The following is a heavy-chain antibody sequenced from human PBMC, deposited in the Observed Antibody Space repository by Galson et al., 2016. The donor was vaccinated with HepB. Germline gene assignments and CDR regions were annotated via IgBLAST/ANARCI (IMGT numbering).Heavy chain of an antibody. CDR1: GGSISNYY. D-gene: IGHD3-3*01. CDR2: IHYSGST. V-gene: IGHV4-59*01. J-gene: IGHJ5*02. Sequence: LSLTCTASGGSISNYYWTWIRRPPGKGLEWIGYIHYSGSTNYNPSLKSRVTISVDTSKNQFSLKLTSVTGADTAVYYCAKFAAGFFRGWFDPWGQGTPVTVSS. CDR3: AKFAAGFFRGWFDP.